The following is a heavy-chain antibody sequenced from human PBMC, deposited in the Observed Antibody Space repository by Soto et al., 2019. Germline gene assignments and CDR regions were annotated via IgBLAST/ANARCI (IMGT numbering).Heavy chain of an antibody. D-gene: IGHD3-22*01. Sequence: QVQLVESGGGVVQPGRSLRLSCAASGFTFSSYGMHWVRQAPGKGLEWVAVISYDGSNKYYADSVKGRFTISRDNSKNTLYLQMNSLRAEDTAVYYCAKGSGDSSGYYPHYYGMDVW. V-gene: IGHV3-30*18. J-gene: IGHJ6*01. CDR3: AKGSGDSSGYYPHYYGMDV. CDR2: ISYDGSNK. CDR1: GFTFSSYG.